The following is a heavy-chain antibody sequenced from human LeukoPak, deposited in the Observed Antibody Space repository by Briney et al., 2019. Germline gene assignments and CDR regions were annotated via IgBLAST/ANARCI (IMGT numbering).Heavy chain of an antibody. D-gene: IGHD3-10*01. Sequence: GGSLRLSCAASGFTFSSYSMNWVRQAPGKGLEWVSSISSSSSYIYYADSVKGRFTISRDNAKNSLYLQMNSLRAEDTAVYYCARVRGGMVREVIDYWGQGTLVTVSS. J-gene: IGHJ4*02. CDR3: ARVRGGMVREVIDY. CDR1: GFTFSSYS. V-gene: IGHV3-21*01. CDR2: ISSSSSYI.